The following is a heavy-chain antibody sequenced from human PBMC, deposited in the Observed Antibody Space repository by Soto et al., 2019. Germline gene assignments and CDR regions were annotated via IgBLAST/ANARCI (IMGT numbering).Heavy chain of an antibody. CDR2: IYRSGTT. J-gene: IGHJ4*02. CDR3: ARVQMATIYFDY. D-gene: IGHD5-12*01. Sequence: QVQLQESGPGLVKPSETLSLTCTVSGDSINTYYWRWIRQLPGQGLEWIGHIYRSGTTRYNPSVGSRVTISVDTSKNQFSLELSSVTAADTAVYYCARVQMATIYFDYWGQGILVTVSS. CDR1: GDSINTYY. V-gene: IGHV4-59*01.